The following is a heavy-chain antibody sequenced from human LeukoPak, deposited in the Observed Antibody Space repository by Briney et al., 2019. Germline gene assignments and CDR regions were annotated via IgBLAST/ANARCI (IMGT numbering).Heavy chain of an antibody. CDR2: IYPRDSDT. V-gene: IGHV5-51*01. Sequence: GESLKISFKASGYSFTSYWIGWVRQMPGKGLEWMGIIYPRDSDTRYSPSFQGQVTISVDKSISTAYLQWSSLKASDPAMYYCARQKGDGGFDYWGQGTLVTVSS. D-gene: IGHD2-21*02. CDR1: GYSFTSYW. CDR3: ARQKGDGGFDY. J-gene: IGHJ4*02.